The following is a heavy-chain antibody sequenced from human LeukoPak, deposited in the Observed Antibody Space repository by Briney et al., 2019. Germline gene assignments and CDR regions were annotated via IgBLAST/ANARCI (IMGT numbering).Heavy chain of an antibody. Sequence: ASVKVSCKTSGYTFTNFDIYWVRQAPGQGLECMGWISGYTGDTKYAQIFQGRFTVTTDTSTSTAYMELRSLTYDDTAVYYCARAGYCGDGGCRGGSAFDVSGQGTMVTVSS. V-gene: IGHV1-18*01. J-gene: IGHJ3*01. D-gene: IGHD2-15*01. CDR1: GYTFTNFD. CDR2: ISGYTGDT. CDR3: ARAGYCGDGGCRGGSAFDV.